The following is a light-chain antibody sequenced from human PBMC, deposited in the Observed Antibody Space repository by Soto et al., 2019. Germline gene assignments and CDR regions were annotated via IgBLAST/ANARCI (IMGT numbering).Light chain of an antibody. CDR2: GNS. CDR1: GSNIGAHFD. V-gene: IGLV1-40*01. Sequence: QSVLTQPPSVSGAPGQRVTISCTGSGSNIGAHFDVHWYQHLPGTAPKLLIFGNSIRPSGVPDRFSGSKSGTSGSLAITGLRGEDEADYYCQSYDSSLSGADVFGTGTKVTVL. CDR3: QSYDSSLSGADV. J-gene: IGLJ1*01.